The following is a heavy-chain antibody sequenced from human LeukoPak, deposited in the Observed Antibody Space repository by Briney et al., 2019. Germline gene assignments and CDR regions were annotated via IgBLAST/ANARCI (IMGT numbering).Heavy chain of an antibody. D-gene: IGHD3-3*01. CDR2: ISWNSGSI. Sequence: PRGSLRLSCAASGFTFDDYAMHWVRQAPGKGLEWVAGISWNSGSIGYADSVKGRFTISRDNAKNSLYLQMNSLRAEDTALYYCAKDRLITVPKLEDDVFDIWGRGTMVTVSS. CDR3: AKDRLITVPKLEDDVFDI. CDR1: GFTFDDYA. V-gene: IGHV3-9*01. J-gene: IGHJ3*02.